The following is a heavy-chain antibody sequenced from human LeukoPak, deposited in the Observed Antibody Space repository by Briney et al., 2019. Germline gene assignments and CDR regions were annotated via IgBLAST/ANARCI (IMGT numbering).Heavy chain of an antibody. D-gene: IGHD3-10*01. J-gene: IGHJ4*02. CDR1: GFTFSSYW. Sequence: GGSLRLSCAASGFTFSSYWMSWVRQAPGKGLEWVAHIKQDGSEKSYVDSVKGRFTIPRDNAKKSLYLQMNSLRAEDTAVYYCARENLGSGTYYFDHWGQGTLVTVSS. CDR2: IKQDGSEK. V-gene: IGHV3-7*03. CDR3: ARENLGSGTYYFDH.